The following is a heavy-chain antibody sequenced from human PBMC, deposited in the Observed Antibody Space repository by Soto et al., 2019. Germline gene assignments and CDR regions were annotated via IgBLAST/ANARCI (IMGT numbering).Heavy chain of an antibody. J-gene: IGHJ4*02. CDR1: GFTFSSYA. CDR2: IRGSGGST. D-gene: IGHD5-18*01. Sequence: EVQLLESGGGLVQPGGSLRLSCAASGFTFSSYAMSWFRQAPGKGLEWVSAIRGSGGSTYYADSVKGRFTISRDTSKNTLYLQMNSVRAEDTAVYYCAKADTAMAGDYLGQGTLVTVSS. CDR3: AKADTAMAGDY. V-gene: IGHV3-23*01.